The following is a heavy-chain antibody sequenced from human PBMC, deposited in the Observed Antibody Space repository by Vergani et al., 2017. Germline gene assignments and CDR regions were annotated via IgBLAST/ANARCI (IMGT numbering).Heavy chain of an antibody. J-gene: IGHJ5*02. V-gene: IGHV4-59*12. CDR1: GGYISSYN. CDR2: IYYSGST. Sequence: QVQLQESGPGLVKPSETLSLTCTVSGGYISSYNWSWIRQPPGKGLEWIGYIYYSGSTNYKESRRSRLTMSVDTSRSQFSLSLSSVTAADTAVYYCARGNCGVNCPKYNWLDTWGRGILVTVSS. CDR3: ARGNCGVNCPKYNWLDT. D-gene: IGHD2-21*01.